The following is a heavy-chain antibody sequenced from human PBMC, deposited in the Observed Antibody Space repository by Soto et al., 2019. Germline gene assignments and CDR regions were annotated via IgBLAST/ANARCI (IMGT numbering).Heavy chain of an antibody. CDR3: ARSHDSRSPQYFQH. Sequence: ASVKVSCKASGYTFTSYAMHWVRQAPGQRLEWMGWINAGNGSTKYSQKFQGRVTITRDTSASTAYMELSSLRSEDTAVYYCARSHDSRSPQYFQHWGQGTLVTVSS. D-gene: IGHD3-22*01. CDR1: GYTFTSYA. J-gene: IGHJ1*01. V-gene: IGHV1-3*01. CDR2: INAGNGST.